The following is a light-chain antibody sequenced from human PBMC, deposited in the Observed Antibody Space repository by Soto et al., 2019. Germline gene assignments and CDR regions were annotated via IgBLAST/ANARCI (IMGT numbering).Light chain of an antibody. J-gene: IGKJ5*01. Sequence: ASVGDRGTITCRASQSISSYLNWYQQKPGKAPKLLIYAASSLQSGVPSRFSGSGSGTEFTLTISSLQPDDFATYYCQQYNSYSPSITFGQGTRLEI. CDR3: QQYNSYSPSIT. V-gene: IGKV1-5*01. CDR1: QSISSY. CDR2: AAS.